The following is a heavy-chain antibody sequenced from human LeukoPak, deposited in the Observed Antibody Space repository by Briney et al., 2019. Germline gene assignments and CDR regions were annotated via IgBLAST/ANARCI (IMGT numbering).Heavy chain of an antibody. Sequence: GGSLRLSCATSGFTFRSDALGWVRQAPGKGLEWVSLISGSGGSRYYGDSVKGRFTISRDNSKNSVYLEMNSLSAGDTAVYYCAKGGEDSGYNSHFDSWGQGTLVIVSS. CDR3: AKGGEDSGYNSHFDS. V-gene: IGHV3-23*01. D-gene: IGHD5-24*01. CDR2: ISGSGGSR. CDR1: GFTFRSDA. J-gene: IGHJ4*02.